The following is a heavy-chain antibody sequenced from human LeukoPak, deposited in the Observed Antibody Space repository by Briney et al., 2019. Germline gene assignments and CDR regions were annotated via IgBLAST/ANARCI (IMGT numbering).Heavy chain of an antibody. CDR1: GGSISSYY. Sequence: SETLSLTCTVSGGSISSYYWSWTRQPPGKGLEWIGYIYYSGSTNYNPSLKSRVTISVDTSKNQFSLKLSSVTAADTAVYYCARDARSSGDVYNYYYGMDVWGQGTTVTVSS. CDR2: IYYSGST. D-gene: IGHD6-19*01. V-gene: IGHV4-59*01. CDR3: ARDARSSGDVYNYYYGMDV. J-gene: IGHJ6*02.